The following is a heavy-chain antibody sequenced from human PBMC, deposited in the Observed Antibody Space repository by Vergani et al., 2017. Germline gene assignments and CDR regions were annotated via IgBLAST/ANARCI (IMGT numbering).Heavy chain of an antibody. CDR3: ATRDRTTVTYDADFDI. CDR1: GGSISSGGYS. D-gene: IGHD4-17*01. Sequence: QLQLQESGSGLVKPSQTLSLTCAVSGGSISSGGYSWSWIRQPPGKGLEWIGYIYHSGSTYYNPSLKSRVTISVDRSKNQFSLKLSSVTAADTAVYYCATRDRTTVTYDADFDIWGQGTMVTVSS. J-gene: IGHJ3*02. V-gene: IGHV4-30-2*01. CDR2: IYHSGST.